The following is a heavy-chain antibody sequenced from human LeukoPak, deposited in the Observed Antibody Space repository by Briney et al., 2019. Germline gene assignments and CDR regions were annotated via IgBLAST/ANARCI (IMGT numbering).Heavy chain of an antibody. CDR2: IKRKSDGGTV. V-gene: IGHV3-15*01. D-gene: IGHD6-13*01. CDR3: TTDQGYIDYFDY. J-gene: IGHJ4*02. CDR1: GFTFSNAW. Sequence: GGSLRLSCAASGFTFSNAWMSWARQAPGKGLEWVGRIKRKSDGGTVDYAVFAKGRFTMSRDDSKNTLYLQMNSLKAEDTAVYYCTTDQGYIDYFDYWGQGTLVTVSS.